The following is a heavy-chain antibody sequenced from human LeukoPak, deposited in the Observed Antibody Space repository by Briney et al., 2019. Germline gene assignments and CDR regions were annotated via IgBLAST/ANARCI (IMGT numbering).Heavy chain of an antibody. V-gene: IGHV3-48*01. J-gene: IGHJ4*02. CDR3: AKSLYYDFWSGYRE. Sequence: GGSLRLSCAASGFTLSSYSMNWVRQAPGKGLEWVSYITSSSSIIYYGDSVKGRFTVSRDNSKNTLYLQMNSLRAEDTAVYYCAKSLYYDFWSGYREWGQGTLVTVSS. CDR1: GFTLSSYS. D-gene: IGHD3-3*01. CDR2: ITSSSSII.